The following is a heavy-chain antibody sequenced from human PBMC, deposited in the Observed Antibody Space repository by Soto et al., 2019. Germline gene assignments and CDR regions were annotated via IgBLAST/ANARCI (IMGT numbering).Heavy chain of an antibody. CDR2: MNPNSGTT. D-gene: IGHD2-8*02. Sequence: QVQLVQSGAEVKKPGASVKVSCKASGYTFTSYDFNWVRQATGQGLEWLVWMNPNSGTTGYAQRFQGRVTMTRNTAISTAYMELSSLRSEDTAMYYCARVACTGGRCYYDYWGQGTLVTVSS. V-gene: IGHV1-8*01. J-gene: IGHJ4*02. CDR1: GYTFTSYD. CDR3: ARVACTGGRCYYDY.